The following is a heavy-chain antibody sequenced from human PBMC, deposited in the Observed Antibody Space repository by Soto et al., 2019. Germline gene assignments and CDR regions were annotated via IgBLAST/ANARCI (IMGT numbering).Heavy chain of an antibody. CDR2: ISGSGGST. D-gene: IGHD2-21*02. CDR1: GFTFSSYA. V-gene: IGHV3-23*01. Sequence: EVQLLESGGGLVQPGGSLRLSCAASGFTFSSYAMSWVRQAPGKGLEWVSAISGSGGSTYYADSVKGRFTISRDNSKNTLYLQMNSLRAEDTAVYYCAKGGAYCGGDCYSSDAFDIWGQGTMVTVSS. J-gene: IGHJ3*02. CDR3: AKGGAYCGGDCYSSDAFDI.